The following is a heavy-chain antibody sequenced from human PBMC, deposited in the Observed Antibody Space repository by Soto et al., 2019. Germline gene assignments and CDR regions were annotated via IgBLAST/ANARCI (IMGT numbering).Heavy chain of an antibody. CDR2: IWYDGNNK. V-gene: IGHV3-33*01. J-gene: IGHJ5*02. CDR1: GFTFNTYG. D-gene: IGHD6-13*01. Sequence: QVQLVESGGGVVQPGRSLTLSCAASGFTFNTYGMHWVRQAPGKGLEWVALIWYDGNNKYYADSVKGRFTISRDNPKNTMYLQITSLRAEDTALYYCARGIGANGPGGWFDPWGQGTLVTVSS. CDR3: ARGIGANGPGGWFDP.